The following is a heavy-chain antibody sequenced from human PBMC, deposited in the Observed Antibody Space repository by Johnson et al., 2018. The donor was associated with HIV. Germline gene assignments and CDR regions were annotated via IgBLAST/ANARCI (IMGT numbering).Heavy chain of an antibody. Sequence: QVLLVESGGGVVQPGRSLRLSCAASGFTFSSNAMHWVRQSPGKGLEWVAVIWYDGSNKYYADSVKGRFTISRDNSKNTLYLQMNSLRAEDTAVYYCAKDDRISSWGQGTMVIVSS. D-gene: IGHD1-14*01. CDR3: AKDDRISS. J-gene: IGHJ3*01. V-gene: IGHV3-33*06. CDR1: GFTFSSNA. CDR2: IWYDGSNK.